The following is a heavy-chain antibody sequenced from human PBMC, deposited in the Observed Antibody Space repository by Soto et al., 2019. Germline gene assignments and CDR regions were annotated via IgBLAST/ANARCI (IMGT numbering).Heavy chain of an antibody. CDR3: AVGSREPYNWTYYSNGLGA. Sequence: QVHLVQSGAEVKKSGSSVTVSCRASGGTFSNYAISWVRQAPGQAIEWLGGIIPIFRTPNKVQEFQGQVPITADTATHTAYMELSTLRFEDRAVYFSAVGSREPYNWTYYSNGLGAWGQGTPVNVS. D-gene: IGHD1-20*01. J-gene: IGHJ6*02. CDR1: GGTFSNYA. CDR2: IIPIFRTP. V-gene: IGHV1-69*06.